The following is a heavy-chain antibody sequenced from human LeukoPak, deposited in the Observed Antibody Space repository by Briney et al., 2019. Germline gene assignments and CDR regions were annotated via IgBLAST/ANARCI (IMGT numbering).Heavy chain of an antibody. CDR3: ARGGYGGNWDY. CDR1: GGSISSYY. V-gene: IGHV4-59*12. Sequence: SETLSLTCTVSGGSISSYYWSWIRQPPGKGLEWIGYIYYSGSTNYNPSLKSRVTISVDTSKNQFSLKLSSVTAADTAVYYCARGGYGGNWDYWGQGTLVTVSS. J-gene: IGHJ4*02. CDR2: IYYSGST. D-gene: IGHD4-23*01.